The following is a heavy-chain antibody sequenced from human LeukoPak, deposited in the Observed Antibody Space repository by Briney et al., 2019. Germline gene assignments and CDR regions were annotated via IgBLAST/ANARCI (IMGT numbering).Heavy chain of an antibody. CDR3: ARVAYYRVTADQITDAFDV. D-gene: IGHD2-21*02. CDR2: LYSDGAT. CDR1: GFTVSSYY. J-gene: IGHJ3*01. Sequence: GGSLRLSCAASGFTVSSYYMNWVRQAPGKGLQWVSILYSDGATYYADSVKGRFTISRDNSRSTLYLQMNSLRAEDTAVYFCARVAYYRVTADQITDAFDVWGHGTVVTVSS. V-gene: IGHV3-66*01.